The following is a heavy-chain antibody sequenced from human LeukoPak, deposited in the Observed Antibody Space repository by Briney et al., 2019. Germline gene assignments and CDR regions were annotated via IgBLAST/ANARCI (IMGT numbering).Heavy chain of an antibody. Sequence: GGSLRLSCATTGFTLSGHSMNWVRQAPGKGLDWVSSISPTSAYIYYQDSVKGRFTISRDDAKNSLYLEMDSLRAEDTAVYYCARTIYYYESTSYFSDAFDVWGQGTMVTVSS. J-gene: IGHJ3*01. CDR3: ARTIYYYESTSYFSDAFDV. CDR1: GFTLSGHS. V-gene: IGHV3-21*01. CDR2: ISPTSAYI. D-gene: IGHD3-22*01.